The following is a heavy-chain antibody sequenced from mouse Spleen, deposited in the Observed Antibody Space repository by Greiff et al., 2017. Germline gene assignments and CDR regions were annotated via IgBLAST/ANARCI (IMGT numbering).Heavy chain of an antibody. CDR3: AREDPFYAMDY. CDR2: INPNNGGT. V-gene: IGHV1-18*01. J-gene: IGHJ4*01. Sequence: EVKLVESGPELVKPGASVKIPCKASGYTFTDYNMDWVKQSHGKSLEWIGDINPNNGGTIYNQKFKGKATLTVDKSSSTAYMELRSLTSEDTAVYYCAREDPFYAMDYWGQGTSVTVSS. CDR1: GYTFTDYN.